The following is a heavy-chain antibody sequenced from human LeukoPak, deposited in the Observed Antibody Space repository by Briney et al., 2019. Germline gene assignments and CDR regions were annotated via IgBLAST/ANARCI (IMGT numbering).Heavy chain of an antibody. D-gene: IGHD3-10*01. J-gene: IGHJ6*03. CDR2: INPNSGGT. CDR1: GYTFTGYY. Sequence: ASVKVSCKASGYTFTGYYTHWVRQAPGQGLEWMGWINPNSGGTNYAQKFQGRVTMTRDTSISTAYMELSRLRSDDTAVYYCARGNELWFGESSYYMDVWGKGTTVTISS. CDR3: ARGNELWFGESSYYMDV. V-gene: IGHV1-2*02.